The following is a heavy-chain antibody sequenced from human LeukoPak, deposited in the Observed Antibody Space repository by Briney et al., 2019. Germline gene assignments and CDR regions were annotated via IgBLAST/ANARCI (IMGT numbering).Heavy chain of an antibody. J-gene: IGHJ4*02. D-gene: IGHD1-1*01. V-gene: IGHV4-39*01. Sequence: SETLSLTCTVSGGSISSISYYWGWIRQPPGMGRVWIGNIYYSGNTYYNPSLKSRVTISVDTSKNQFSLKLSSVTAADTALFYCARRDDRHNSFDYWGQGTLVTVSS. CDR1: GGSISSISYY. CDR2: IYYSGNT. CDR3: ARRDDRHNSFDY.